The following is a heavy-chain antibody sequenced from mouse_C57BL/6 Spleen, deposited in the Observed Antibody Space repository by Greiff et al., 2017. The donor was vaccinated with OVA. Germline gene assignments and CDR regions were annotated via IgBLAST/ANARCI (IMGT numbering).Heavy chain of an antibody. CDR2: IDPETGGT. CDR1: GYTFTDYE. J-gene: IGHJ2*01. Sequence: VQLQQSGAELVRPGASVTLSCKASGYTFTDYEMHWVKQTPVHGLEWIGAIDPETGGTAYNQKFKGKAILTADKSSSTAYMELRSLTSEDSAVYYCTRFDYGSPYYFDYWGQGTTLTVSS. D-gene: IGHD1-1*01. V-gene: IGHV1-15*01. CDR3: TRFDYGSPYYFDY.